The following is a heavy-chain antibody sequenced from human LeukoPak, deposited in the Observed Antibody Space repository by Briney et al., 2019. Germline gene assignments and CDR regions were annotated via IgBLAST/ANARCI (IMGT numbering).Heavy chain of an antibody. V-gene: IGHV1-18*01. D-gene: IGHD4-17*01. J-gene: IGHJ6*02. Sequence: GASVKVSCKASGYTFTSYGISWVRQAPGQGLEWMGWISAYNGNTNYAQKLQGRVTMTTDTSTSTAYMELRSLRSDDTAVYYCARDSPSVTHRLYYYYGMDVWGQGTTVTVSS. CDR3: ARDSPSVTHRLYYYYGMDV. CDR1: GYTFTSYG. CDR2: ISAYNGNT.